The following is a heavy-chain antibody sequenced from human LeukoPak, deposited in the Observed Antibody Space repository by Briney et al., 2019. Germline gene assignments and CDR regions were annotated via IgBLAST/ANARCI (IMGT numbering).Heavy chain of an antibody. D-gene: IGHD1-26*01. J-gene: IGHJ4*02. CDR1: GFXFSASW. Sequence: PGGSLRLSCAASGFXFSASWISWVRQAPGKGLEWVANIKEDGSAKYYVDSVTGRFTISRDNAKNSLFLQMNSLRAEDTAVYYCARDAEGGTYRYWGQGTLVTVSS. CDR2: IKEDGSAK. V-gene: IGHV3-7*04. CDR3: ARDAEGGTYRY.